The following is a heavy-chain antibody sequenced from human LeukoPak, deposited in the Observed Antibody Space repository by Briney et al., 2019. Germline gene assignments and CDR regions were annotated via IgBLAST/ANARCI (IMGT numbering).Heavy chain of an antibody. CDR3: ARARITMVRGRGAFDI. CDR1: GFTVSSNY. D-gene: IGHD3-10*01. J-gene: IGHJ3*02. V-gene: IGHV3-53*01. CDR2: IYSGGST. Sequence: HTGGSLRLSCAASGFTVSSNYMSWVRQAPGKGLEWVSVIYSGGSTYYADSVKGRFTISRDNSKNTLYLQMNSLRAEDTGVYYCARARITMVRGRGAFDIWGQGTMVTVSS.